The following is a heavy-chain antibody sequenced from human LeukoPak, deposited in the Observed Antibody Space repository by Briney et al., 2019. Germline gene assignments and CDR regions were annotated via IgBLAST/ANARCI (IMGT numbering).Heavy chain of an antibody. Sequence: PGGSLRLSCAASGFTFSSYSMNWVRQAPGKGLEWFSSISSSSSYIYYADSVKGRFTISRDNAKNSLYLQMNSLRAEDTAVYYCARVIRLAYCGGDCYDDAFDIWGQGTMVTVSS. D-gene: IGHD2-21*02. CDR3: ARVIRLAYCGGDCYDDAFDI. V-gene: IGHV3-21*01. CDR2: ISSSSSYI. J-gene: IGHJ3*02. CDR1: GFTFSSYS.